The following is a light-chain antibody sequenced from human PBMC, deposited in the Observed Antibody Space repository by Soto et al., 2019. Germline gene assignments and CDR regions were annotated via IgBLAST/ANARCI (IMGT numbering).Light chain of an antibody. J-gene: IGKJ4*01. CDR1: QNINNY. Sequence: DIQMTQSPSSLSASVGDRVNITCRARQNINNYLNWYQQKPGNAHKVLIYAASSLQSGVPSRFSGRGSGKDFTLTISSLQPEEFATYYCQQSSRTPLTFVGGTKVEIK. CDR2: AAS. CDR3: QQSSRTPLT. V-gene: IGKV1-39*01.